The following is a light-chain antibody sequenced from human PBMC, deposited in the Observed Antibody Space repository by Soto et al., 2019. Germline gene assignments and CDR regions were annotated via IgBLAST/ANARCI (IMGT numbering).Light chain of an antibody. Sequence: DIQMTQSPSTLSASVGDRVTITCRASQSISSWLAWYQQKPGKGPKLLIYKASSLKSGVPSRFSGGGSRTEFTISISSLQPDYLATYYRQQYNSYPWTFGQGTKVEIK. CDR3: QQYNSYPWT. V-gene: IGKV1-5*03. J-gene: IGKJ1*01. CDR1: QSISSW. CDR2: KAS.